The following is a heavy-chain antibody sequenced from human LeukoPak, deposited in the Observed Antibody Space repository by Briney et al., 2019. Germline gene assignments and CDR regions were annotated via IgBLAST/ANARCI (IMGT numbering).Heavy chain of an antibody. CDR1: GFTFSSYA. CDR3: AKDPKAGGITMVRGVIPYY. CDR2: ISGSGGST. D-gene: IGHD3-10*01. Sequence: GGSLRLSCAASGFTFSSYAMSWVRQAPGKGLEWVSAISGSGGSTYYADSVKGRFTISRDNSKNTLYLQMNSLRAEDTAVYYCAKDPKAGGITMVRGVIPYYWGQGTLVTVSS. J-gene: IGHJ4*02. V-gene: IGHV3-23*01.